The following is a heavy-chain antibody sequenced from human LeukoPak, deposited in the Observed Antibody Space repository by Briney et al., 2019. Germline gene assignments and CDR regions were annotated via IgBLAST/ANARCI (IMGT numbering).Heavy chain of an antibody. D-gene: IGHD3-10*01. V-gene: IGHV1-18*01. CDR1: GFNFIHSR. Sequence: ASVKVSCKSSGFNFIHSRITRVRQAPGQGLEWIGWISAYYGNTYSVDNFEGRVAMTRDTSTSTAYMELRSLISDDTAIYYCAGVGGAMHHYFDLWGQGTLVTVS. CDR3: AGVGGAMHHYFDL. CDR2: ISAYYGNT. J-gene: IGHJ4*02.